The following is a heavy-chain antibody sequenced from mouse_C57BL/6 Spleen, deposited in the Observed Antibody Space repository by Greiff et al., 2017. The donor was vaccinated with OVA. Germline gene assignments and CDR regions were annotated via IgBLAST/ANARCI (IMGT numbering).Heavy chain of an antibody. CDR1: GFTFSSYG. CDR2: ISSGGSYT. V-gene: IGHV5-6*02. J-gene: IGHJ2*01. Sequence: DVMLVESGGDLVKPGGSLKLSCAASGFTFSSYGMSWVRQTPDKRLEWVATISSGGSYTYYPDSVKGRFTISRDNAKNTLYLQMSSLKSEDTAMYYCARQGDSSGYPYYFDYWGQGTTLTVSS. D-gene: IGHD3-2*02. CDR3: ARQGDSSGYPYYFDY.